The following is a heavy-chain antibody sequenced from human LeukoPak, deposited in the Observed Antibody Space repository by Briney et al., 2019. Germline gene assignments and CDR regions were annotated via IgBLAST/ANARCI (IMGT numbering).Heavy chain of an antibody. CDR3: AKGCTNGVCGLFDP. CDR2: IWYDGSNK. V-gene: IGHV3-33*03. CDR1: GFTFSSYG. D-gene: IGHD2-8*01. J-gene: IGHJ5*02. Sequence: GRSLRLSCAASGFTFSSYGMHWVRQAPGKGLEWVAVIWYDGSNKYYADSVKGRFTISRDNAKNSLYLQMNSLRAEDTALYYCAKGCTNGVCGLFDPWGQGTLVTVSS.